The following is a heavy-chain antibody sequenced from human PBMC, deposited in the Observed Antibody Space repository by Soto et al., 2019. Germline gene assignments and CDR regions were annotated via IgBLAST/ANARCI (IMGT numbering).Heavy chain of an antibody. CDR2: ISAYSGDT. D-gene: IGHD2-2*01. J-gene: IGHJ4*02. Sequence: ASVKVSCKASGYSFSSYGISWVRQVPGQGLEWMGWISAYSGDTNYAQKLQGRVTMTTDTSTTTAYMELRSLRSDDTAVYYCARESGFFSTTLQRFYAYWGQGTLVTVSS. CDR1: GYSFSSYG. CDR3: ARESGFFSTTLQRFYAY. V-gene: IGHV1-18*01.